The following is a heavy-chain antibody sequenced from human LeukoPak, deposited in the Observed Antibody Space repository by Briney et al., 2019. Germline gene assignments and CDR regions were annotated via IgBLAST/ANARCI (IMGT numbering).Heavy chain of an antibody. J-gene: IGHJ6*02. Sequence: PGGSLRLSCAASGFTFSSYAMSWVRQAPGKGLEWVSAISVSGGSTYYADSVKGRFTISRDNSKNTLYLQMNSLRAEDTAVYYCAKDPGTMIDWSYGMDVWGQGTTVTVSS. V-gene: IGHV3-23*01. CDR3: AKDPGTMIDWSYGMDV. D-gene: IGHD3-22*01. CDR2: ISVSGGST. CDR1: GFTFSSYA.